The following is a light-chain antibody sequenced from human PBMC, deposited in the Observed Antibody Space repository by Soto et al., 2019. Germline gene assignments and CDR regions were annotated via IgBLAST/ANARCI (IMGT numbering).Light chain of an antibody. Sequence: EIVMTQSAAILSVSPGERATLSCRASQSVSSNLAWYQQKPGQAPRLLISGASTRATGIPARFSGSGSGTEFTLTISSLQSEDFAVYYCQQYNYWPPWTFGQGTKVEIK. CDR3: QQYNYWPPWT. CDR2: GAS. V-gene: IGKV3-15*01. CDR1: QSVSSN. J-gene: IGKJ1*01.